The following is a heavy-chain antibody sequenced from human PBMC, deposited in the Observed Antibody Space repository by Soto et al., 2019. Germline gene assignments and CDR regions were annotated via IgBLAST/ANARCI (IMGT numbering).Heavy chain of an antibody. Sequence: QIQLVQSGTEVRKPGASATVSCKTSGYTFTNNDVCWVRQTPGQGLEWMGWISTYSGKTNYARKFKGRFTMTTDTSTSTGYMELTSLTSDDTSVYYCAREGLLLLPDYCGQGTLVTVSS. D-gene: IGHD3-22*01. CDR2: ISTYSGKT. J-gene: IGHJ4*02. V-gene: IGHV1-18*01. CDR3: AREGLLLLPDY. CDR1: GYTFTNND.